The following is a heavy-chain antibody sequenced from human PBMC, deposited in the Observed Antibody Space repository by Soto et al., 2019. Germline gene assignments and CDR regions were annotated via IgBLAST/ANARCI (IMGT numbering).Heavy chain of an antibody. CDR1: GDSVSSNSAA. D-gene: IGHD2-2*02. CDR3: ARDSYCSSTSCYRWDYYGMDV. Sequence: SQTLSLTCAISGDSVSSNSAAWNWIRQSPSRGLEWLGRTYYRFKWYNGYAVSVKSRITINPDTSKNQFSLQLNSVTPEDTAVYYCARDSYCSSTSCYRWDYYGMDVWGQGTTVTVSS. V-gene: IGHV6-1*01. J-gene: IGHJ6*02. CDR2: TYYRFKWYN.